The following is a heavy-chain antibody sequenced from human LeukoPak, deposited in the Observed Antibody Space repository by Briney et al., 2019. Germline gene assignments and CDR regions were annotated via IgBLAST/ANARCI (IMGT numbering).Heavy chain of an antibody. Sequence: GGSLRLSCAASGFTFNTYAMNWVRQAPGKGLEWVSTISGSGGRTYYADSVKGRFTISRDNSKNTLYLQMNSLKAEDAALYYCAKGNYGEKIDYWGPGTLVTVSS. V-gene: IGHV3-23*01. D-gene: IGHD4-17*01. CDR1: GFTFNTYA. CDR2: ISGSGGRT. J-gene: IGHJ4*02. CDR3: AKGNYGEKIDY.